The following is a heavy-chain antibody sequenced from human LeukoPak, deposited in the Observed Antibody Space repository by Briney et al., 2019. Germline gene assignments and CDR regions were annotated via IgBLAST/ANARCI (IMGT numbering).Heavy chain of an antibody. Sequence: GASVKVSCKASGGTFSSYAISWVRQAPGQGLEWMGGIIPIFGTANYAQKFQGRVTITADESTSTAYMELSSLRSEDTAVYYCARAGYYDYVWGSYRFQPVDYWGQGTLVTVSS. D-gene: IGHD3-16*02. V-gene: IGHV1-69*13. CDR1: GGTFSSYA. CDR2: IIPIFGTA. J-gene: IGHJ4*02. CDR3: ARAGYYDYVWGSYRFQPVDY.